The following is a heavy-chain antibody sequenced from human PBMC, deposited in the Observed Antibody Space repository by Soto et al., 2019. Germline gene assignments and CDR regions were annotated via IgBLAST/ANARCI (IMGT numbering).Heavy chain of an antibody. V-gene: IGHV3-23*01. Sequence: EVQLLESGGGLVQPGGSLRLSCAASGFTFSSYAMSWVRQAPGKGLEWVSAISGSGGSTYYADSVKGRFTISRDNSKNTLYLQVNSLRNDDMAVYYCVRARIDHWGQGTLVTVSS. J-gene: IGHJ4*02. CDR2: ISGSGGST. CDR1: GFTFSSYA. CDR3: VRARIDH.